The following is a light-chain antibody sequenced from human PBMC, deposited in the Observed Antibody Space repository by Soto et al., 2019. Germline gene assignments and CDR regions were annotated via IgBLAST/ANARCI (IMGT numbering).Light chain of an antibody. V-gene: IGLV2-14*01. CDR1: SSDVGGYNY. CDR2: EVS. Sequence: QSALTQPASVSGSPGQSITISCTGTSSDVGGYNYVSWYQQHPGKAPKLMIYEVSNRPSGVSNRFSASKSANTASLTVSGLQAEDEADYYCCSYAGSNSWVFGGGTKLTVL. CDR3: CSYAGSNSWV. J-gene: IGLJ3*02.